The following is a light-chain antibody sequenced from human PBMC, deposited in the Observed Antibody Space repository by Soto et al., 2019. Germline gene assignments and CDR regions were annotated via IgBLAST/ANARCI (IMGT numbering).Light chain of an antibody. V-gene: IGKV3-15*01. CDR3: QQYNNLPPWT. CDR1: QSVSSN. Sequence: EIVMTQSPATLSVSPGERATLSCRASQSVSSNLAWYQQKPGQAPRLLIYGASTRASGIPARFSGSGSGTEFTLTIRRLQSEDFGVYYCQQYNNLPPWTFGQGTKVEIK. CDR2: GAS. J-gene: IGKJ1*01.